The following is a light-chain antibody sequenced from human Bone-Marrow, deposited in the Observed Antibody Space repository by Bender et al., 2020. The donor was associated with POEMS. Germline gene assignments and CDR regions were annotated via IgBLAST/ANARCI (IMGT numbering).Light chain of an antibody. V-gene: IGLV1-47*01. J-gene: IGLJ3*02. CDR2: KNN. CDR3: AGWDNSLRGWV. CDR1: SIGRNP. Sequence: QSVLTQPPSASGTPGQRVTISCSGGSIGRNPINWYQQLPGTAPKLLIYKNNQRPSGVPDRFSGSKSGTSASLAISGLRYGDEDDYYCAGWDNSLRGWVFGGGTKLTVL.